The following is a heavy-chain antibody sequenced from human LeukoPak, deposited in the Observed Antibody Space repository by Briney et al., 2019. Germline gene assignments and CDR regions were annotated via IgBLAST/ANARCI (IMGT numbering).Heavy chain of an antibody. CDR1: GGTFSSYA. J-gene: IGHJ3*02. CDR2: IIPILGIA. CDR3: ASPRGYGSGSYDAFDI. V-gene: IGHV1-69*04. Sequence: ASVKVSCKASGGTFSSYAISWVRQAPGQGLEWMGRIIPILGIANYAQKFQGRVTITADKSTSTAYMGLSSLRSEDTAVYYCASPRGYGSGSYDAFDIWGQGTMVTVSS. D-gene: IGHD3-10*01.